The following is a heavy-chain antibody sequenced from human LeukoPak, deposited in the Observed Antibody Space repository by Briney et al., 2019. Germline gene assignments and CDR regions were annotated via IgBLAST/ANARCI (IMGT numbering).Heavy chain of an antibody. D-gene: IGHD3-10*01. V-gene: IGHV3-48*01. CDR1: GFTFDKYS. Sequence: GGSLRLSCAASGFTFDKYSMNWVRQAPGKGLEWVSHISSASITIYYADSVKGRFTISKDNAKSSLYLHMTSLRAEDTALYYCARDYYRSGSYAVDFWGQGTLVTVSS. CDR3: ARDYYRSGSYAVDF. J-gene: IGHJ4*02. CDR2: ISSASITI.